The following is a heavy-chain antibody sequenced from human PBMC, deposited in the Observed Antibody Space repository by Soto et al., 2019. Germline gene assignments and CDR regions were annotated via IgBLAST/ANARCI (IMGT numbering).Heavy chain of an antibody. D-gene: IGHD2-8*02. Sequence: SGPTLVNPTQTLTLTCSFSGFSLTTSGVGVGWVRQSPEKALEWLALIFWDDGKRYSPSLRSRLTIAKDTSKNQVVLTLTNVEPVDTATYYCARILTATGGHFDSWGQGALVTVSS. J-gene: IGHJ4*02. CDR3: ARILTATGGHFDS. V-gene: IGHV2-5*02. CDR1: GFSLTTSGVG. CDR2: IFWDDGK.